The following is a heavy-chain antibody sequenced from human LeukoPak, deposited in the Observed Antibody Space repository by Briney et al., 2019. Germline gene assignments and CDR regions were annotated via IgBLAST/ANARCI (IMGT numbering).Heavy chain of an antibody. CDR3: ARDRRGYCGGDCYVPDY. D-gene: IGHD2-21*01. CDR2: ISSSSSYI. V-gene: IGHV3-21*01. Sequence: PGGSLRLSCAASGFTFSSYSMNWVRQAPGKGLEWVSSISSSSSYIYYADSVKGRFTISRDNAKNSLYLQMNSLRAEDTAVYYCARDRRGYCGGDCYVPDYWGQGTLVTVSS. CDR1: GFTFSSYS. J-gene: IGHJ4*02.